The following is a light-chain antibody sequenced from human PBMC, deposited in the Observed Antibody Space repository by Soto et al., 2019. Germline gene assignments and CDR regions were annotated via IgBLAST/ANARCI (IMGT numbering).Light chain of an antibody. CDR1: QGIGDT. CDR3: HQRQSWPRT. CDR2: DTS. Sequence: EVVMRQSPATLSVSPGEGATLSCRASQGIGDTLAWYQHKPGQTSRLLIYDTSTRATGVPARFSGSGSGTDFTLTISSLAPEDFAIYYCHQRQSWPRTFGQGTKVDIK. V-gene: IGKV3-15*01. J-gene: IGKJ1*01.